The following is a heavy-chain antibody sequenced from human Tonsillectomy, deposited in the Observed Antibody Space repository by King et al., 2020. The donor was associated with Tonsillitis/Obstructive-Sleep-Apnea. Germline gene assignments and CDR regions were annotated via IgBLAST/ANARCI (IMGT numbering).Heavy chain of an antibody. CDR3: ARDRYDFWSGYPYGAFDI. CDR1: GYTFTSYG. J-gene: IGHJ3*02. D-gene: IGHD3-3*01. Sequence: QLVQSGAEVKKPGASVKVSCKASGYTFTSYGISWVRQAPGQGLEWRGWIIAYNGNTNYAQKLQGRVTMTTDTSTSTAYMELRSLRSDDTAVYYCARDRYDFWSGYPYGAFDIWGQGTMVTVSS. V-gene: IGHV1-18*01. CDR2: IIAYNGNT.